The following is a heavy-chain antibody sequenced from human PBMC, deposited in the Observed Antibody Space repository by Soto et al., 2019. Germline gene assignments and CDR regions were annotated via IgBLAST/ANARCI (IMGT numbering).Heavy chain of an antibody. CDR2: IIPMDGTL. Sequence: QVHLVQSGAEVKKPGSSVRVSCKATGGTFSSHALAWVRQAPGKGFEWMGRIIPMDGTLNLGDKFQGRVTMTAVESTRTVFMEVSSLRFEDTAVYFCARVGVAAPYYLDLWGQGTLVIVSS. CDR1: GGTFSSHA. J-gene: IGHJ4*02. CDR3: ARVGVAAPYYLDL. V-gene: IGHV1-69*11. D-gene: IGHD6-19*01.